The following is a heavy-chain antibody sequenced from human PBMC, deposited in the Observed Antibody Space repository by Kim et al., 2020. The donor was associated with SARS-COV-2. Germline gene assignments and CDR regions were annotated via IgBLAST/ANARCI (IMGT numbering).Heavy chain of an antibody. Sequence: GESLKISCKGSGYPFFAYWIGWVRQMPGKGLEWMGFFSPDDSDTRYNPSFQGQVTMSADKSINTAYLQWSSLKASDTAVYYCARASGWYHFDYWGRGTLITVSS. V-gene: IGHV5-51*01. D-gene: IGHD6-19*01. CDR1: GYPFFAYW. CDR2: FSPDDSDT. CDR3: ARASGWYHFDY. J-gene: IGHJ4*02.